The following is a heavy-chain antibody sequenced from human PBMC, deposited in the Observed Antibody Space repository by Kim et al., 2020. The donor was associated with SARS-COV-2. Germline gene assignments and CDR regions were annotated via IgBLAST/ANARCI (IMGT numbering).Heavy chain of an antibody. CDR3: ARTWTYYDYVWGSYRYYYYGMDV. J-gene: IGHJ6*02. CDR2: INHSGST. Sequence: SETLSLTCAVYGGSFSGYYWSWIRQPPGKGLEWIGEINHSGSTNYNPSLKSRVTISVDTSKNQFSLKLSSVTAAATAVYYCARTWTYYDYVWGSYRYYYYGMDVWGQGTTVTVSS. D-gene: IGHD3-16*02. V-gene: IGHV4-34*01. CDR1: GGSFSGYY.